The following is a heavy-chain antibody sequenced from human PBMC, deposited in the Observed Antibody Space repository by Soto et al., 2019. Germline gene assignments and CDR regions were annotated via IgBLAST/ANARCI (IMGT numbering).Heavy chain of an antibody. Sequence: PGESLRLSCAASGFSVSDNYMSGVRQAPGKGLEWISVIYSSGDTYYADSVKGRLTISRDNSRNTLYLQINDLRVEDTAIYYCASDRCYGSRVIFAPWGQGFPVPVSS. CDR3: ASDRCYGSRVIFAP. CDR2: IYSSGDT. V-gene: IGHV3-66*01. CDR1: GFSVSDNY. D-gene: IGHD6-13*01. J-gene: IGHJ5*02.